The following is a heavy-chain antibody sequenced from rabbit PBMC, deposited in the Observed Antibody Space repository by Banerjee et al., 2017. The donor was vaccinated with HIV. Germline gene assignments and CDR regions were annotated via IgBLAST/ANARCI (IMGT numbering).Heavy chain of an antibody. V-gene: IGHV1S40*01. CDR1: GLDFSSSYW. Sequence: QSLEESGGDLVKPGASLTLTCTASGLDFSSSYWICWVRQAPGKGLEWIACIDVSSSGSTYYASWAKGRITISKTSSTTVTLQMTSLTAADTATYFCARRGSDWGDDLWGQGTLVTVS. D-gene: IGHD4-1*01. CDR3: ARRGSDWGDDL. CDR2: IDVSSSGST. J-gene: IGHJ4*01.